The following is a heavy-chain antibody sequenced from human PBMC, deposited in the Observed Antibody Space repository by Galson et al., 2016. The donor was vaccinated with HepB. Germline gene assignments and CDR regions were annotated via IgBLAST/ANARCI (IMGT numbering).Heavy chain of an antibody. CDR3: ARDQYDFWSGRSYYYYMDV. CDR1: GFTFSSYW. CDR2: INSDGTT. V-gene: IGHV3-74*03. J-gene: IGHJ6*03. D-gene: IGHD3-3*01. Sequence: SLRLSCAASGFTFSSYWMNWVRQPPGKGLVWVARINSDGTTTYADSVEGRVTISRDDADNTLYLQMSSLRVEDTAVYYCARDQYDFWSGRSYYYYMDVWGTGTTVTVSS.